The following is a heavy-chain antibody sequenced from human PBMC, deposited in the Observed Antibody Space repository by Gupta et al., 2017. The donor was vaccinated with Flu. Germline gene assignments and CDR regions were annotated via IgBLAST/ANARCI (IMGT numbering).Heavy chain of an antibody. V-gene: IGHV3-74*01. CDR2: TNPEGTT. J-gene: IGHJ4*02. D-gene: IGHD2-15*01. CDR1: AFTFSSDW. CDR3: AREANGDGGCFHLDY. Sequence: EVQLVESGGGSAQPGGSLRLSCAASAFTFSSDWMHWVRQVPGEGLVWVSRTNPEGTTTYADCVKGRFTISRDNTKKTVYLQMNALTVEDTAVYFCAREANGDGGCFHLDYWGQGVLVTVSS.